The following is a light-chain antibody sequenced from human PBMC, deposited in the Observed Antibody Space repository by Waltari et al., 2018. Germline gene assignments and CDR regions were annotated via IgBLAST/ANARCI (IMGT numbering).Light chain of an antibody. V-gene: IGKV1-39*01. CDR2: AAS. J-gene: IGKJ1*01. Sequence: DIQVTQSPSSLSASVGDKVIITCRTSENIKTYINWYQQTPGKAPRLLIYAASNLHSGVPSRFSGGGSETEFTLTINKLHPDDFATYYCQQSYSLESFGQGTRVEIK. CDR1: ENIKTY. CDR3: QQSYSLES.